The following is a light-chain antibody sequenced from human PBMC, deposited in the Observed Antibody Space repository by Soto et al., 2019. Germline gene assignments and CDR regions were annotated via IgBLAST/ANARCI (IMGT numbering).Light chain of an antibody. V-gene: IGKV3-11*01. J-gene: IGKJ4*01. Sequence: VLTQSPATLPLPPGERATLSCRASQSLITYLAWYHQKRGQAPRLLVSDASNRSHGNPAMFSGSGSGTDFTLTISSLEAVECAISLRQQRYNWPPLTFGGGTKVEVK. CDR1: QSLITY. CDR3: QQRYNWPPLT. CDR2: DAS.